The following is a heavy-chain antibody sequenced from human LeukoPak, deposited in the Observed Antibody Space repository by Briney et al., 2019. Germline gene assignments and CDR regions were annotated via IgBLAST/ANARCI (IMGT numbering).Heavy chain of an antibody. CDR1: GGAFSGYY. Sequence: SETLSLTCAVYGGAFSGYYWSWIRQPLGKGLEWIGEINHSGSTNYDPSLKSRVTMSVDMSKSQFSLNLSSVTAADTAVYYCAREACSGGSCYPDYWGQGTLVTVSS. CDR2: INHSGST. V-gene: IGHV4-34*01. D-gene: IGHD2-15*01. J-gene: IGHJ4*02. CDR3: AREACSGGSCYPDY.